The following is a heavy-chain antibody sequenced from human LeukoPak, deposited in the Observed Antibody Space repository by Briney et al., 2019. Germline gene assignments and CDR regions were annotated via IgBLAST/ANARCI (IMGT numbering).Heavy chain of an antibody. Sequence: SETLSLTCTVSGYSISSGYYWGWIRQPPGEGLEWIGSIYHSGSTYYNPSLKSRVTISVDTSKNQFSLKLSSVTAADTAVYYCARDPLGANIDYWGQGTLVTVSS. CDR2: IYHSGST. V-gene: IGHV4-38-2*02. CDR1: GYSISSGYY. CDR3: ARDPLGANIDY. J-gene: IGHJ4*02. D-gene: IGHD3-16*01.